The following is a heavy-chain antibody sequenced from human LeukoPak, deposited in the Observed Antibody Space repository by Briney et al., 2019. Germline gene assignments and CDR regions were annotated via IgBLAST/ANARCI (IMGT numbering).Heavy chain of an antibody. CDR2: IYYSGST. CDR1: GGSISSSSYY. CDR3: ARRDNWNARGAFDI. D-gene: IGHD1-20*01. V-gene: IGHV4-39*01. J-gene: IGHJ3*02. Sequence: RTSETLSLTCTVSGGSISSSSYYWGWIRQPPGKGLEWIGSIYYSGSTYYNPSLKSRVTISVDTSKNQFSLKLSSVTAADTAVYYCARRDNWNARGAFDIWGQGTMVTVSS.